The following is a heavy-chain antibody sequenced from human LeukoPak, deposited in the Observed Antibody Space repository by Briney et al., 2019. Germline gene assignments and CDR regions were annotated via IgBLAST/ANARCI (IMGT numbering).Heavy chain of an antibody. CDR1: GGSISSYY. J-gene: IGHJ6*02. CDR2: IYYSGST. Sequence: SETLSLTCTVSGGSISSYYWSWIRQPPGKGLEWIGYIYYSGSTNYNPSLKSRVTISVDTSKNQFSLKLSSVTAADTAVYYCARHHCSSSSCYGPLGYYYGMDVWGQGTTVTVSS. CDR3: ARHHCSSSSCYGPLGYYYGMDV. V-gene: IGHV4-59*08. D-gene: IGHD2-2*01.